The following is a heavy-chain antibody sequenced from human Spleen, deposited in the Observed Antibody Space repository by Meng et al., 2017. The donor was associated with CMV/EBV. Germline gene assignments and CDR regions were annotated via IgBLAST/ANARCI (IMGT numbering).Heavy chain of an antibody. J-gene: IGHJ4*02. CDR3: ARVRWRNFEY. V-gene: IGHV3-64*02. D-gene: IGHD3-16*01. CDR1: GFTFSSYA. CDR2: ISSNGGST. Sequence: GESLKISCAASGFTFSSYAMHWVRQAPGRGLEYVSAISSNGGSTYYADSVKGRFTISRDNSKNTLYLQMGSLRAEDMAVYYCARVRWRNFEYWGQGTLVTVSS.